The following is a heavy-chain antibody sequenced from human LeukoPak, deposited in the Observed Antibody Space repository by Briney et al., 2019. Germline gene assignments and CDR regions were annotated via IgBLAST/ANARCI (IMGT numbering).Heavy chain of an antibody. CDR3: ARDYDFWSGYYSPTRGYFGY. D-gene: IGHD3-3*01. Sequence: PGGSLRLSCAASGFTFSGSGMHGVRQAPGKGLEGVTFIRYVGSNKDYTDSVKGRFTISRDNSKNTLYLQMDSLRAEDTAVYYCARDYDFWSGYYSPTRGYFGYWGQGTLVTVSS. CDR1: GFTFSGSG. J-gene: IGHJ4*02. CDR2: IRYVGSNK. V-gene: IGHV3-30*02.